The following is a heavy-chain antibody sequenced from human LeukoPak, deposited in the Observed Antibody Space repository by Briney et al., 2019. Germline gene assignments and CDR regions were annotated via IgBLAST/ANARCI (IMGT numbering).Heavy chain of an antibody. D-gene: IGHD4-17*01. CDR3: ARARDYGDYPPDY. J-gene: IGHJ4*02. Sequence: GGSLRLSCAASGFTFSSYTMHWVRQAPGKELEWVAVISYDGSNKYYADSVKGRFTISRDNAKKVLYLQMSSLRAEDTAVYYCARARDYGDYPPDYWGQGTLVTVSS. CDR1: GFTFSSYT. V-gene: IGHV3-30-3*01. CDR2: ISYDGSNK.